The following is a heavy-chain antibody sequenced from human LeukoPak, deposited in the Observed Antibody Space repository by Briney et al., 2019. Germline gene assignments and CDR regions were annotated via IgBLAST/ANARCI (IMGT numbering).Heavy chain of an antibody. Sequence: ASVTVSCKASGYTFTSYAMNWVRQAPGQGLEWMGWINTNTGNPTYAQGFTGRFVFSLDTSVSTAYLQISSLKAEDTAVYYCARDTPYYDYVGPNWFDPWGQGTLVTVSS. CDR3: ARDTPYYDYVGPNWFDP. D-gene: IGHD3-16*01. CDR1: GYTFTSYA. J-gene: IGHJ5*02. CDR2: INTNTGNP. V-gene: IGHV7-4-1*02.